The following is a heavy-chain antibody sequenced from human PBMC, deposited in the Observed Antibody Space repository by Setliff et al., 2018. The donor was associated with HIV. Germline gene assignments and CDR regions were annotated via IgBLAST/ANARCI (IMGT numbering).Heavy chain of an antibody. D-gene: IGHD4-17*01. CDR3: IRDSVNNVQH. CDR2: INSNTYGGTT. J-gene: IGHJ1*01. CDR1: GFTFGDYA. V-gene: IGHV3-49*04. Sequence: GGSLRLSCTASGFTFGDYAMTWVRQAPGKGLEWVGFINSNTYGGTTDYAASVKGRFTISRDDSKSSAYLLMNSLKTEDTAVYYCIRDSVNNVQHWGQGTLVTVSS.